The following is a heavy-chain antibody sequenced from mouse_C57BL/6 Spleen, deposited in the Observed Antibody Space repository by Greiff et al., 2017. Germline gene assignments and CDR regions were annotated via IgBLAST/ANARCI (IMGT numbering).Heavy chain of an antibody. CDR3: AVNYYGNYDAMDY. D-gene: IGHD2-1*01. Sequence: QVQLKQSGAELVKPGASVKVSCKASGYTFTSYWMHWVKQRPGQGLEWIGRIYPSDSDTNYNQNFKGKATLTIDKSSRTTYMQINNLTSESSAVYYSAVNYYGNYDAMDYWGQGTSVTVSS. V-gene: IGHV1-74*01. CDR1: GYTFTSYW. CDR2: IYPSDSDT. J-gene: IGHJ4*01.